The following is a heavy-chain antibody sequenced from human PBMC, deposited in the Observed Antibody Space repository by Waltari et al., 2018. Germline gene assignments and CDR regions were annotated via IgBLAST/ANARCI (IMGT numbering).Heavy chain of an antibody. CDR2: IHPSGST. CDR1: GYSISTGYY. CDR3: ARQVRVISGPESFFDY. D-gene: IGHD2-21*01. Sequence: QVQLQESGPGLVKPSETLSLTCVVSGYSISTGYYWGWIRQPPGKGLEWIGRIHPSGSTYDNPSLKSRVTISVDTPKNLFSLRLNSVTAADTAVYYCARQVRVISGPESFFDYWGQGTPVTVSS. J-gene: IGHJ4*02. V-gene: IGHV4-38-2*01.